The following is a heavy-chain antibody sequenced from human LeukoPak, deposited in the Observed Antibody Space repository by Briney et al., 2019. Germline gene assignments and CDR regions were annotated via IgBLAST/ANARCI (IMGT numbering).Heavy chain of an antibody. D-gene: IGHD3-22*01. CDR2: IRSDGINK. J-gene: IGHJ4*02. CDR3: ARGYFDSSGEFDY. V-gene: IGHV3-33*01. CDR1: GFTFRSNG. Sequence: GRSLRLSCAASGFTFRSNGLHWVRQAPGKGLEWVALIRSDGINKNYADSVKGRFTISRDTSKNTVYLQMNSLRAEDTAVYYCARGYFDSSGEFDYWGQGTLVTVSS.